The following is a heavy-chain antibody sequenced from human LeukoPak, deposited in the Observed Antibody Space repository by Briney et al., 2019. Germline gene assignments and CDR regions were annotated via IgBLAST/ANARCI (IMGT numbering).Heavy chain of an antibody. CDR3: AREAPQTRVPEGLDV. Sequence: PSETLALICGVSGGSIGSCYWSWLREPPGRALEGIGYMYFTGTTNYNPSLKSRVTISVDTSRNQFSLSLTSVTAADTAVYYCAREAPQTRVPEGLDVWGQGTTVTVSS. CDR2: MYFTGTT. J-gene: IGHJ6*02. V-gene: IGHV4-59*01. CDR1: GGSIGSCY. D-gene: IGHD4/OR15-4a*01.